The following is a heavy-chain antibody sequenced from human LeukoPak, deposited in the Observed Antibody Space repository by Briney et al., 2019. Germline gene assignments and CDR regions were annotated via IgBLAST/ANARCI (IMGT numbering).Heavy chain of an antibody. Sequence: GGSLRLSCAASGFTFSSYWMHWVRQAPGKGLVWVSRINSDGSSTSYADSVKGRFTITRDNAKNTLYLQMNSLRAEDTAVYYCARHGIAIAAAGTGGSFFDYWGQGTLVTVSS. CDR1: GFTFSSYW. V-gene: IGHV3-74*01. CDR2: INSDGSST. CDR3: ARHGIAIAAAGTGGSFFDY. D-gene: IGHD6-13*01. J-gene: IGHJ4*02.